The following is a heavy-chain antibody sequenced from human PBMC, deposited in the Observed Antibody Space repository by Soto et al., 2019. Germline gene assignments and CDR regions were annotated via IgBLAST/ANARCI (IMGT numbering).Heavy chain of an antibody. Sequence: GGSLRLSCAASGFTFSSYGMHWVRQAPGKGLEWVAVIWYDGSNKYYADSVKGRFTISRDNSKNTLYLQMNSLRAEDTAVYYCARDRGIAHAFDIWGQGTMVTVSS. CDR3: ARDRGIAHAFDI. D-gene: IGHD3-16*02. V-gene: IGHV3-33*01. CDR1: GFTFSSYG. CDR2: IWYDGSNK. J-gene: IGHJ3*02.